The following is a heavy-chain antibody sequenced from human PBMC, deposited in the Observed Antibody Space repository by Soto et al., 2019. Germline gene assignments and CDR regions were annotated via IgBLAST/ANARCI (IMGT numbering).Heavy chain of an antibody. J-gene: IGHJ6*02. CDR2: IHWNNGVT. CDR1: AFSSHHHA. V-gene: IGHV3-9*02. D-gene: IGHD3-16*01. Sequence: GGSLRLSCVASAFSSHHHAIHWVRQGPGKGLEWVSGIHWNNGVTGYADSVKGRFTIFKDNVKNSVYLQMNSLRTDDTAFYYCTEDILPGGADVWGQGTTVTVSS. CDR3: TEDILPGGADV.